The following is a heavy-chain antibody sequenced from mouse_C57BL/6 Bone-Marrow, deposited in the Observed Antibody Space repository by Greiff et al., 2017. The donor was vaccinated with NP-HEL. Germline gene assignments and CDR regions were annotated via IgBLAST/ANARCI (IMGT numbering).Heavy chain of an antibody. V-gene: IGHV1-69*01. CDR1: GYAFSSSW. J-gene: IGHJ3*01. CDR3: ARGDYSPWFAY. D-gene: IGHD2-12*01. CDR2: IDPSDSYT. Sequence: QVQLQQSGPELVKPGASVKISCKASGYAFSSSWMNWVKQRPGQGLEWIGEIDPSDSYTNYNQKFKGKSTLTVDKSSSTAYMQLSSLTSEDSAVYYCARGDYSPWFAYWGQGTLVTVSA.